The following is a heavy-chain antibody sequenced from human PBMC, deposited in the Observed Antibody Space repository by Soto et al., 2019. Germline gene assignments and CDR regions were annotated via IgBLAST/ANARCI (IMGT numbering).Heavy chain of an antibody. CDR2: ISSSGSTI. CDR1: GFTFSDYY. Sequence: GGSLRLSCAASGFTFSDYYMSWIRQAPGKGLEWVSYISSSGSTIYYADSVKGRFTISRDNAKNSLYLQMNSLRAEDTVVYYCAREIRRSYGYFDYWGQGTLVTVSS. D-gene: IGHD5-18*01. CDR3: AREIRRSYGYFDY. J-gene: IGHJ4*02. V-gene: IGHV3-11*01.